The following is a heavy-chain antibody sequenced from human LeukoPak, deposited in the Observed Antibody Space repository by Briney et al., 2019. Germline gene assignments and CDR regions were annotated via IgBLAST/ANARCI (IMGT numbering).Heavy chain of an antibody. D-gene: IGHD1-1*01. V-gene: IGHV1-2*02. CDR2: INPNSGGT. CDR1: GYTFTGYY. J-gene: IGHJ3*02. CDR3: ARGNWTLYAFDI. Sequence: ASVKASCKASGYTFTGYYMHWVRQAPGQGLEWMGWINPNSGGTNYAQKFQGRVTMTRDTSISTAYMELSRLRSDDTAVYYCARGNWTLYAFDIWGQGTMVTVSS.